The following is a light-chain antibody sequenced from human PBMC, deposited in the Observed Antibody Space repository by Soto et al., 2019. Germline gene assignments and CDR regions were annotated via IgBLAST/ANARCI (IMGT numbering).Light chain of an antibody. J-gene: IGLJ1*01. Sequence: QAVVTQPPSVSEAPGQRVTISCTGTSSNIGAGQDVHWYRQLPGAAPKFLISDSNNRASGVPDRFSVSKSGASASLAITGLRAEDEGDYFCQSYGTSLSGLYVFGTGTQLTVL. CDR3: QSYGTSLSGLYV. CDR1: SSNIGAGQD. V-gene: IGLV1-40*03. CDR2: DSN.